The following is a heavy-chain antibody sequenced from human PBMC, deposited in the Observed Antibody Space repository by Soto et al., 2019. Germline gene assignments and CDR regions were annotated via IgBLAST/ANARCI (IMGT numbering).Heavy chain of an antibody. Sequence: ASVKVSCKTSGYTFTSYSMHWVRQAPGQRLEWMGWINAGNGDTKYSQKFQGQVTISADKSISTAYLQWSSLRASDTGIYYCARHGRHLSTPQRWFDPWGQGTQVTVSS. CDR1: GYTFTSYS. D-gene: IGHD3-16*02. J-gene: IGHJ5*02. CDR3: ARHGRHLSTPQRWFDP. CDR2: INAGNGDT. V-gene: IGHV1-3*01.